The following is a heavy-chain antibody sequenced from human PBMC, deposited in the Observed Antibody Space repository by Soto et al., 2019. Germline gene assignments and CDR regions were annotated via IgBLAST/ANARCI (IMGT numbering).Heavy chain of an antibody. J-gene: IGHJ5*02. Sequence: PSETLSLTCTVSGGSISSSSYYWGWIRQPPGKGLEWIGSIYYSGSTYHNPSLKSRVTISVDTSKNQFSLKLTSVTAADTAVYYSARHDYSNYAGWFDPWGQGTLVTVS. CDR1: GGSISSSSYY. CDR2: IYYSGST. CDR3: ARHDYSNYAGWFDP. V-gene: IGHV4-39*01. D-gene: IGHD4-4*01.